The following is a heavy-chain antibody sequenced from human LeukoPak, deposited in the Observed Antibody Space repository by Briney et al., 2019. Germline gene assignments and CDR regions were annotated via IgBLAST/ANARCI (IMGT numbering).Heavy chain of an antibody. D-gene: IGHD6-6*01. CDR2: TYTSGST. V-gene: IGHV4-4*07. CDR3: ARVFSSSPGGAFDI. CDR1: GGSISSYY. J-gene: IGHJ3*02. Sequence: SETLSLTCTVSGGSISSYYWSWIRQPAGKGLEWIGRTYTSGSTNYNPSLKSRVTISVDRSKNQFSLKLSSVTAADTAVYYCARVFSSSPGGAFDIWGQGTMVTVSS.